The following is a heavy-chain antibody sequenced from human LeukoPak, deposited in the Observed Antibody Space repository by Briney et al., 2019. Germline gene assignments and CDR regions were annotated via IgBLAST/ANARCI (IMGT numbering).Heavy chain of an antibody. J-gene: IGHJ4*02. CDR3: ARAGGGSPRIDY. CDR2: IYYSGST. CDR1: GGSISSGDYY. V-gene: IGHV4-30-4*01. D-gene: IGHD2-15*01. Sequence: SETLSLTCTVSGGSISSGDYYWSWIRQPPGKGLEWIGYIYYSGSTYYNPSLKSRVTISVDTSKNQFFLKLSSVTAADTAVYYCARAGGGSPRIDYWGQGTLVTVSS.